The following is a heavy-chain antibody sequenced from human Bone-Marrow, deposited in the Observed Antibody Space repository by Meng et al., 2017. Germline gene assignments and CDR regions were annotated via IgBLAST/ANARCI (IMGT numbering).Heavy chain of an antibody. CDR2: ISSSTT. Sequence: EVQLVESGGGLVKPGGSLRLSCAASGFTFSSYSMNWVRQAPGKGLEWVSSISSSTTYADSVKGRFTISRDNAKSSLYLQMNSLRAEDTGVYYCARENSGAWYFDLWGRGTLVTVSS. CDR1: GFTFSSYS. D-gene: IGHD3-10*01. J-gene: IGHJ2*01. V-gene: IGHV3-21*01. CDR3: ARENSGAWYFDL.